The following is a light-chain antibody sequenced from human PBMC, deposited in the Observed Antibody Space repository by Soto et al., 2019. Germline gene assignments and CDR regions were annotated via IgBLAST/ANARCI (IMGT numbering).Light chain of an antibody. CDR2: DVS. Sequence: DIQMTQSPSTLSASVGDKVTITCRASQSLGNWLAWYQQEPGKAPSLLIYDVSTLQSGVPSRFGGSGSGTEFTLTITDLQPADFATYFCQQYTPDSPWAFGQGTKV. CDR3: QQYTPDSPWA. V-gene: IGKV1-5*01. J-gene: IGKJ1*01. CDR1: QSLGNW.